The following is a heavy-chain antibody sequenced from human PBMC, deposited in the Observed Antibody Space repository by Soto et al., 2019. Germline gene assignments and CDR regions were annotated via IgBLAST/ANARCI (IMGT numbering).Heavy chain of an antibody. V-gene: IGHV3-30*18. D-gene: IGHD3-16*01. CDR2: ISYDGSNK. Sequence: GGSLRLSCAASGFTFSSYGMHWVRQAPGKGLEWVAVISYDGSNKYYADSVKGRFTISRDNSKNTLYLQMNSLRAEDTAVYYCAKPNVRGGSSPTLFDSWGQGTLATVSS. CDR3: AKPNVRGGSSPTLFDS. J-gene: IGHJ4*02. CDR1: GFTFSSYG.